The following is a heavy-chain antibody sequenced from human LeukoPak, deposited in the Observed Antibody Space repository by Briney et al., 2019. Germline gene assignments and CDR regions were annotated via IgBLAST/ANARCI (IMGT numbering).Heavy chain of an antibody. CDR2: IIPIFGTA. D-gene: IGHD6-13*01. V-gene: IGHV1-69*06. Sequence: SVKVSCKASGGTFSSYAISWVRQAPGQGLEWMGGIIPIFGTANYAQKFQGRVTITADKSTSTAYMELSSLRSEDTAVYYCARELAYSSSWYSGAYYYYYGMDVWGKGATVTVSS. J-gene: IGHJ6*04. CDR1: GGTFSSYA. CDR3: ARELAYSSSWYSGAYYYYYGMDV.